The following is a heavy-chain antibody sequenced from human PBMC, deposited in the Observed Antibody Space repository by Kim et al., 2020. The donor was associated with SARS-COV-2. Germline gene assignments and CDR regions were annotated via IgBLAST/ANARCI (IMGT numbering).Heavy chain of an antibody. Sequence: GESLKISCKGSGYSFTSYWIGWVRQMPGKGLEWMGIIYPGDSDTRYSPSFQGQVTISADKSISTAYLQWSSLKASDTAMYYCARHDVCPYDFWSGLCGMDVWGQGTTVTVSS. V-gene: IGHV5-51*01. CDR2: IYPGDSDT. CDR3: ARHDVCPYDFWSGLCGMDV. J-gene: IGHJ6*02. D-gene: IGHD3-3*01. CDR1: GYSFTSYW.